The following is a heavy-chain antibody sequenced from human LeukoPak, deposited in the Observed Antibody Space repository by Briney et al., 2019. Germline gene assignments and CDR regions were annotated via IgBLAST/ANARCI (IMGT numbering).Heavy chain of an antibody. V-gene: IGHV4-4*07. CDR3: AREVVVPAAILATRPFDY. J-gene: IGHJ4*02. CDR2: IYTSGST. D-gene: IGHD2-2*02. Sequence: PSETLSLTCTVSGGSISSYYWSWIRRPAGKGLEWIGRIYTSGSTNYNPSLKSRVTMSVDTSKNQFSLKLSSVTAADTAVYYCAREVVVPAAILATRPFDYWGQGTLVTVSS. CDR1: GGSISSYY.